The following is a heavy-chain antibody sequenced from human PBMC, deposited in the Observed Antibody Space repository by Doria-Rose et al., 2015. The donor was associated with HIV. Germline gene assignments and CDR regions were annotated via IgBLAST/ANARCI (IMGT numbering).Heavy chain of an antibody. CDR3: AKDTVGVLRGVRIDY. J-gene: IGHJ4*02. CDR2: ISWNSNSI. D-gene: IGHD3-10*01. Sequence: WVRQAPGKGLEWVSGISWNSNSIDYADSVKGRFTISRDNAKNSLYLQLHSLRAEDTALYYCAKDTVGVLRGVRIDYWGQGTLVTVSS. V-gene: IGHV3-9*01.